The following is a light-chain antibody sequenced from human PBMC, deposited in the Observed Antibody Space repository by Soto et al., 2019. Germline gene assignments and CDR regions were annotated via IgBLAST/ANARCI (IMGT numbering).Light chain of an antibody. V-gene: IGKV3-20*01. CDR1: QSVSSNF. CDR2: AAS. J-gene: IGKJ5*01. Sequence: EIVLTQSPGTLSLSPGERATLSCRACQSVSSNFLAWFQQQPGQAPRLLVYAASSRVTGIPDRFSGSGSGTDFTLTISRLEPEDFAVYYCQQYGGSPITFGQGTRLEIK. CDR3: QQYGGSPIT.